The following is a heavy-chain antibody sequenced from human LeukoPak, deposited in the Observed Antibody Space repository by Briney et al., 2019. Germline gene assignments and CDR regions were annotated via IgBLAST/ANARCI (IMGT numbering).Heavy chain of an antibody. D-gene: IGHD2-21*02. CDR2: IYYSGST. CDR1: GGSISSGGYY. Sequence: KTSQTLSLTCTVSGGSISSGGYYWSWIRQHPGKGLEWIGYIYYSGSTYYNPSLKSRVTISVDTSKNQFSLKLSSVTAADTAVYYCARGPPLVFRPYYYYGMDVWGQGTTVTVSS. CDR3: ARGPPLVFRPYYYYGMDV. V-gene: IGHV4-31*03. J-gene: IGHJ6*02.